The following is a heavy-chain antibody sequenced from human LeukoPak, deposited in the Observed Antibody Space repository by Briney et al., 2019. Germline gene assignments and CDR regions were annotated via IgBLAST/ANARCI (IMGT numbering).Heavy chain of an antibody. J-gene: IGHJ3*02. CDR1: GFTFSSYA. Sequence: PGGSLRLSCAASGFTFSSYAMHWVRQAPGKGLEYVSAISSNGGSTYYANSVKGRFTISRDNSKNTLYLQMGSLRAEDMAVYYCAREDTRWAFDIWGQGTMVTVSS. CDR2: ISSNGGST. V-gene: IGHV3-64*01. CDR3: AREDTRWAFDI. D-gene: IGHD4-23*01.